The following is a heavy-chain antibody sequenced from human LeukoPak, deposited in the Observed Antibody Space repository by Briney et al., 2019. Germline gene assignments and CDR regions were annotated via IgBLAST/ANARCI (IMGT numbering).Heavy chain of an antibody. V-gene: IGHV4-34*01. D-gene: IGHD3-9*01. J-gene: IGHJ3*02. CDR3: ARGPILTDSDAFDI. Sequence: PSETLSLTCAVYGVSFSGYYWSWIRQPPGKGLEWIGEINHSGSTNYNPSLKSRVTISVDTSKNQFSLKLSSVTAADTAVYYCARGPILTDSDAFDIWGQGTMVTVSS. CDR1: GVSFSGYY. CDR2: INHSGST.